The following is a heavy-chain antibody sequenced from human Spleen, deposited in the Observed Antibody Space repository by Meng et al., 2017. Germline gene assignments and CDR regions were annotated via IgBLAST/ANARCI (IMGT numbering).Heavy chain of an antibody. J-gene: IGHJ4*02. V-gene: IGHV4/OR15-8*02. D-gene: IGHD6-19*01. CDR3: ASWIYSCGWQ. CDR1: GGSISSIDW. CDR2: IYHGGDT. Sequence: QVQLQPGGAGLLKPSETLSLTCVVSGGSISSIDWWSWVRQPPGKGLEWIGEIYHGGDTNYNPSLKSRVTIAIDRSKNQFSLKLSSVTAADTAVYYCASWIYSCGWQWGQGTLVTVSS.